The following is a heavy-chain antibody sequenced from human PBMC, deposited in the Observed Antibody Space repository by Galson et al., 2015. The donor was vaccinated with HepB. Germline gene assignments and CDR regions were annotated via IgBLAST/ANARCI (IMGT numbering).Heavy chain of an antibody. CDR2: IIPILGIA. V-gene: IGHV1-69*04. CDR1: GGTFSSYA. Sequence: SCKASGGTFSSYAISWVRQAPGQGLEWMGRIIPILGIANYAQKFQGRVTITADKSTSTAYMELSSLRSEDTAVYYCARAPGLSRYFDYWGQGTLVTVSS. J-gene: IGHJ4*02. D-gene: IGHD3-9*01. CDR3: ARAPGLSRYFDY.